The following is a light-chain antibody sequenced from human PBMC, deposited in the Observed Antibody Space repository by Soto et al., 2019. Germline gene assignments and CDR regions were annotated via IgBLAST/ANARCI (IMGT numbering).Light chain of an antibody. V-gene: IGKV1-5*01. Sequence: DIQMTQSPSTLSGSVGDRVTITCRASQTISSWLAWYQQKPGKAPKLLIYDASSLESGVPSRFSGSGSGTEFTLTISTLQPEDFATYYCQQLNTYPWTFGQGTKVDI. CDR1: QTISSW. J-gene: IGKJ1*01. CDR2: DAS. CDR3: QQLNTYPWT.